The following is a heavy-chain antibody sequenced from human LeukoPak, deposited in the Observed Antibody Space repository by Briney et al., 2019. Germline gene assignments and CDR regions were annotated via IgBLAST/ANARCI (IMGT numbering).Heavy chain of an antibody. Sequence: SETLSLTCTVSGDSISTSNSYWGWIRQPPGKGLEWIGSIYYSGSTNYNPSLKSRVTISVDTSKNQFSLKLSSVTAADTAVYYCARGAWQLDPGAYYYYMDVWGKGTTVTVSS. CDR1: GDSISTSNSY. CDR2: IYYSGST. V-gene: IGHV4-39*07. D-gene: IGHD6-13*01. CDR3: ARGAWQLDPGAYYYYMDV. J-gene: IGHJ6*03.